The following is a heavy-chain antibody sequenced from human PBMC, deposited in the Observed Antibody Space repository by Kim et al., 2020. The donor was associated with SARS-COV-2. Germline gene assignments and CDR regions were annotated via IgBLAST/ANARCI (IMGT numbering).Heavy chain of an antibody. CDR3: ARDGTGDGYNRRFDP. Sequence: GGSLRLSCAASGFTVSSNYMSWVRQAPGKGLEWVSVIYSGGSTYYADSVKGRFTISRDNSKNTLYLQMNSLRAEDTAVYYCARDGTGDGYNRRFDPWGQGTLVTVSS. D-gene: IGHD5-12*01. V-gene: IGHV3-66*01. J-gene: IGHJ5*02. CDR2: IYSGGST. CDR1: GFTVSSNY.